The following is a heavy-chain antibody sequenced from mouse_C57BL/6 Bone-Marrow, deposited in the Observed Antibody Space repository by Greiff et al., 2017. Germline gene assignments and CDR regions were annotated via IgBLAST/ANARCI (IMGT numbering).Heavy chain of an antibody. D-gene: IGHD1-1*01. J-gene: IGHJ4*01. V-gene: IGHV10-1*01. CDR2: IRSKSNNYAT. CDR1: GFSFNTYA. CDR3: VRHNHGSSYYAMDY. Sequence: VQLKESGGGLVQPKGSLKLSCAASGFSFNTYAMNWVRQAPGKGLEWVARIRSKSNNYATYYADSVKDRFTISRDDSESMLYLQMNNLKTEDTAMYYCVRHNHGSSYYAMDYWGQGTSVTVSS.